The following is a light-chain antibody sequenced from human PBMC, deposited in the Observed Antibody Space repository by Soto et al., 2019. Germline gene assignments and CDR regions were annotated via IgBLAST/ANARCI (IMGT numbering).Light chain of an antibody. CDR3: MQGTRWPPYT. CDR1: QSLVYSDGNTY. J-gene: IGKJ2*01. CDR2: KVS. Sequence: DVVMTQSPLSLPVTLGQPASISCRSSQSLVYSDGNTYLNWCQQRPGQSPRRLIYKVSNRYSGVPERFSGSESGTDFTLKISRLEAEDVGVYYCMQGTRWPPYTFGQGTKLEIK. V-gene: IGKV2-30*01.